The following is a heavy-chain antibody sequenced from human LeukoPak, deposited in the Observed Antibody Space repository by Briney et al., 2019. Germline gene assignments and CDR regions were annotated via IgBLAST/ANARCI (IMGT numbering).Heavy chain of an antibody. Sequence: GGSLRLSCAVSGFTVSSNYMSWVRQAPGKGLEWVAIIYSGGTTYYTDSVEGRFTISRDNSKNTLYLQMNSLRADDTAVYFCARWDSAGTSKYYFDYWGQGTLVTVSP. D-gene: IGHD1-26*01. CDR1: GFTVSSNY. CDR3: ARWDSAGTSKYYFDY. J-gene: IGHJ4*02. CDR2: IYSGGTT. V-gene: IGHV3-53*01.